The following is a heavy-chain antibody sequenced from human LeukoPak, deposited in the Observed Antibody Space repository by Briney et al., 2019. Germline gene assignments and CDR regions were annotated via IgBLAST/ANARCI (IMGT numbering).Heavy chain of an antibody. CDR1: GGSVSSYF. CDR2: IHTSGST. J-gene: IGHJ4*02. CDR3: ARDPEGHGKYFDY. Sequence: SETLSLTCTVSGGSVSSYFCSWIRQPAGRGLELIGRIHTSGSTNYNPSLKSRVTMSVDTSKNQFSLKLSSVTAADAAVYFCARDPEGHGKYFDYWGRGILVTVSS. V-gene: IGHV4-4*07. D-gene: IGHD1-14*01.